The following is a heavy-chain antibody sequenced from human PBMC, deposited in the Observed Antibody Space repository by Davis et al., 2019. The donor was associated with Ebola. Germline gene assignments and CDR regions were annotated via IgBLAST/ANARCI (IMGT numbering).Heavy chain of an antibody. D-gene: IGHD6-19*01. CDR2: IKQDGSEK. J-gene: IGHJ4*02. Sequence: PGRSLKISCAASGFTFSSYWMSWVRQAPGKGLEWVANIKQDGSEKYYVDSVKGRFTISRDNAKNSLYLQMNSLRAEDTAVYYCARGGNPYSSGWFDYWGQGTLVTVSS. V-gene: IGHV3-7*01. CDR3: ARGGNPYSSGWFDY. CDR1: GFTFSSYW.